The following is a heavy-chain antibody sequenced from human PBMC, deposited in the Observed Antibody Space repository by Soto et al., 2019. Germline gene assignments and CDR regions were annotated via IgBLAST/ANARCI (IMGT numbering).Heavy chain of an antibody. CDR2: ISAYSGNT. CDR3: ARGFYDYAFDI. J-gene: IGHJ3*02. Sequence: AAVKVSCXASGYTFTSYVISWVRQAPGQGLEWMGWISAYSGNTNYAQKLQGSVTMTTDTSTSAAYMELSRLRSDDTAVYYCARGFYDYAFDICGKGTMVTVSS. D-gene: IGHD4-17*01. V-gene: IGHV1-18*01. CDR1: GYTFTSYV.